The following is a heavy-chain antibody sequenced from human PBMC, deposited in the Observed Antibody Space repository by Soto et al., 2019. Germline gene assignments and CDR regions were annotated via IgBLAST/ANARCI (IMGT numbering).Heavy chain of an antibody. J-gene: IGHJ4*02. CDR2: IIPIFGTA. V-gene: IGHV1-69*13. D-gene: IGHD3-3*01. Sequence: RASVKVSCKASGGTFSSYAISWVRQAPEQGLEWMGGIIPIFGTANYAQKFQGRVTITADESTSTAYMELSSLRSEDTAVYYCRGGHTIFGVVIIDYWGQGTLVTVSS. CDR1: GGTFSSYA. CDR3: RGGHTIFGVVIIDY.